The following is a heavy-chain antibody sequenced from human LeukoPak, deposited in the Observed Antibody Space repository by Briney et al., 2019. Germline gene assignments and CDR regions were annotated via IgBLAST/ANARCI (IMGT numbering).Heavy chain of an antibody. CDR2: ISSSSSYI. V-gene: IGHV3-21*01. D-gene: IGHD6-19*01. CDR3: ARFSGAGTSWFDP. Sequence: GGSLRLSCAASGFTFSSYSMNWVRQAPGKGLEWVSSISSSSSYIYYADSVKGRFTISRDNAKNSLYLQMNSLRAEDTAVYYCARFSGAGTSWFDPWGQGTLVTVSS. J-gene: IGHJ5*02. CDR1: GFTFSSYS.